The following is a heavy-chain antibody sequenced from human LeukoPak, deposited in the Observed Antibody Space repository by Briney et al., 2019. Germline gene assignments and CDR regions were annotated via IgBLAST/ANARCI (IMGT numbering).Heavy chain of an antibody. Sequence: GGPLRLSCAASGFAFTHYRMVWVRQAPGKGLECVASIGKWGCEISYVDSVKGRFTISRENARNSLYLQMSSLRVEDTAVYYCTRDIVYLQLEYWGQGALVTVSS. CDR1: GFAFTHYR. D-gene: IGHD1-1*01. J-gene: IGHJ4*02. CDR3: TRDIVYLQLEY. CDR2: IGKWGCEI. V-gene: IGHV3-7*01.